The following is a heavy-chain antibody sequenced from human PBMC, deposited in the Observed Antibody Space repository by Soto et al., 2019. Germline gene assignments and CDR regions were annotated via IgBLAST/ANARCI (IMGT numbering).Heavy chain of an antibody. Sequence: ESGGGLVQPGGSLRLSCAASGFTVSSNYMSWVRQAPGKGLEWVSVIYSGGSTYYADSVKGRFTISRDNSKNTLYLQMNSLRAEDTAVYYCARARGYDYGDHRFDYWGQGTLVTVSS. D-gene: IGHD4-17*01. J-gene: IGHJ4*02. CDR2: IYSGGST. V-gene: IGHV3-66*01. CDR1: GFTVSSNY. CDR3: ARARGYDYGDHRFDY.